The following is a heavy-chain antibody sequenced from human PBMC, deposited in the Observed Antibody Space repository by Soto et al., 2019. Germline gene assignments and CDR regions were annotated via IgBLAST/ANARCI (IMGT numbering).Heavy chain of an antibody. Sequence: KTXETLSLTCAVSGGSFTSNNWWACVRQPPGQGLEWIGEIYRTGSTNYNPSLKSRVTISLDKSENQFSLKVTSLTAADTAVYYCASRDPGTSVDYWGQGTLVTVSS. CDR2: IYRTGST. D-gene: IGHD1-7*01. CDR1: GGSFTSNNW. V-gene: IGHV4-4*02. J-gene: IGHJ4*02. CDR3: ASRDPGTSVDY.